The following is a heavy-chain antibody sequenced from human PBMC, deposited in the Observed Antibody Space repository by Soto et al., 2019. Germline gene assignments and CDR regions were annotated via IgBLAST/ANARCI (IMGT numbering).Heavy chain of an antibody. Sequence: PGGSLRLSCAGSGFTLSDHYIDWVRQAPGKGLEWVGRSRDKAQGYSTAYAASVKGRFTTSRDESKNSVYLQMNSLRAEDTAVYYCAKDPEWELPKYYFDYWGQGTLVTVSS. CDR1: GFTLSDHY. CDR3: AKDPEWELPKYYFDY. V-gene: IGHV3-72*01. CDR2: SRDKAQGYST. D-gene: IGHD1-26*01. J-gene: IGHJ4*02.